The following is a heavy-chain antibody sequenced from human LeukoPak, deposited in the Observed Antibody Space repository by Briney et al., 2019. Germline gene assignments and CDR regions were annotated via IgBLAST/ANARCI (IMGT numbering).Heavy chain of an antibody. J-gene: IGHJ4*02. CDR2: ISSSSSYI. V-gene: IGHV3-21*01. D-gene: IGHD4-23*01. CDR3: ARDPDRVSRTVGPFDY. Sequence: GGSLRLSCAASGFTFSSYSMNWVRQAPGKGLEGVSSISSSSSYIYYADSVKGRFTISRNNAKNSLYLQMNSLRAEDTAVYYCARDPDRVSRTVGPFDYWGQGTLVTVSS. CDR1: GFTFSSYS.